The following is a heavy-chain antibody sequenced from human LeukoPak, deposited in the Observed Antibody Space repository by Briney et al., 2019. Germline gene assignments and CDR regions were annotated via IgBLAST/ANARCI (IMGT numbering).Heavy chain of an antibody. CDR2: ISTYSDTI. D-gene: IGHD4-17*01. CDR1: GFIFRDYY. CDR3: AREAAPVTTDY. V-gene: IGHV3-11*04. Sequence: GGSLRLSCVASGFIFRDYYMSWIRQAPGKGLEWLSYISTYSDTIHYADSVQGRFTISRDNAKNSLYLQMNSLRAEDTAVYYCAREAAPVTTDYWGQGTLVTVSS. J-gene: IGHJ4*02.